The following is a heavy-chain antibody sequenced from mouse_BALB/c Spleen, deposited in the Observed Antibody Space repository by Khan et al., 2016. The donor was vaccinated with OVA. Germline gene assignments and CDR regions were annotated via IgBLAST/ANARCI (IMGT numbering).Heavy chain of an antibody. Sequence: VQLKQSGPGLVKPSQSLSLTCTVTGYSITSGYAWNWIRQFPGNKLEWMGYINYSGSTNYNPALKSRISVTRDTSKNQFFLQLNSVTTEDTATYYCARVVSRYNYAMDYWGQGTSVTVSS. CDR2: INYSGST. CDR3: ARVVSRYNYAMDY. D-gene: IGHD1-1*01. V-gene: IGHV3-2*02. CDR1: GYSITSGYA. J-gene: IGHJ4*01.